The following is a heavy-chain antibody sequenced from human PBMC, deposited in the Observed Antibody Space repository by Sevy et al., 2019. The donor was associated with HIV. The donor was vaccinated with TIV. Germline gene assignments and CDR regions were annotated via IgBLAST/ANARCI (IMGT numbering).Heavy chain of an antibody. Sequence: GGSLRLSCAVSGFTFSSYSMNWVRQAPGKGLEWVSSISSSSNYIYYADSVKGRFTISRDNAKDSLFLQMNRLRAEDTAIYYCARGYCSGTSCSSGRAWVAFDIWGQWTMVTVSS. CDR2: ISSSSNYI. CDR1: GFTFSSYS. J-gene: IGHJ3*02. D-gene: IGHD2-15*01. V-gene: IGHV3-21*01. CDR3: ARGYCSGTSCSSGRAWVAFDI.